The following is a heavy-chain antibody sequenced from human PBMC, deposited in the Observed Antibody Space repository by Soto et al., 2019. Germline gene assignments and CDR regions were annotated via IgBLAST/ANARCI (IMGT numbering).Heavy chain of an antibody. CDR2: IHHSGST. CDR1: SASIISEQR. V-gene: IGHV4-4*02. Sequence: QMQLQESGPGLVKPSETLSLTCAVSSASIISEQRWSWVRQPPGKGLEWIGEIHHSGSTNNNPSLRSRVTTSVDKSKNQFPLNLNSVTAADTAVYYCARSFGWYAIDQWGQGTLVIVSS. CDR3: ARSFGWYAIDQ. J-gene: IGHJ4*02. D-gene: IGHD6-19*01.